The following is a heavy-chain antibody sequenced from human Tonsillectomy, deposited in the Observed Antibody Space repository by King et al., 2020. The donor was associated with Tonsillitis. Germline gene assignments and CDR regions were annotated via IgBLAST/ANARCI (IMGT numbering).Heavy chain of an antibody. CDR2: ISGSGGST. J-gene: IGHJ4*02. V-gene: IGHV3-23*04. CDR1: GFTFSSYA. Sequence: VQLVESGGGLVQPGGSLRLSCSASGFTFSSYAMSWVRQAPGKGLEWVSGISGSGGSTYYADSVKGRFTISRDNSKNTLNLQMNSLIAEATAVYYCAKAASNYDILTGYYYFDYWGQGTLVTVSS. D-gene: IGHD3-9*01. CDR3: AKAASNYDILTGYYYFDY.